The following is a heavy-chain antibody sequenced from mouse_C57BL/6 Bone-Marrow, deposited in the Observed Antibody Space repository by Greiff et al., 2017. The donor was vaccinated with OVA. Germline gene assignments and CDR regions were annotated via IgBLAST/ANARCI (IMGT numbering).Heavy chain of an antibody. J-gene: IGHJ4*01. CDR1: GYAFSSSW. Sequence: VQLQQSGPELVKPGASVKISCKASGYAFSSSWMNWVKQRPGKGLEWIGRIYPGDGDTNYNGKFKGKATLTADKSSSTAYMQLSSLTSEDSAVYFCSPYYYYDGAYYYAMDYWGQGTSVTVSS. D-gene: IGHD2-4*01. CDR2: IYPGDGDT. CDR3: SPYYYYDGAYYYAMDY. V-gene: IGHV1-82*01.